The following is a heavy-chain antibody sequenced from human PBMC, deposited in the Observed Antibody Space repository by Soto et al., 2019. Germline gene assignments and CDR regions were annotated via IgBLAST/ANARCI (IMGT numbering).Heavy chain of an antibody. CDR3: ARYCSSYEILTGRSDAFDI. Sequence: HPGGSLRLSCAASGFTFSSYWMSWVRQAPGTGLQWVANIKQDGSAKYYVDSVEGRFTISRDNAKNSMYLQMSSLRVEDTALYYCARYCSSYEILTGRSDAFDIWGQGTMVTVSS. CDR1: GFTFSSYW. V-gene: IGHV3-7*03. D-gene: IGHD3-9*01. J-gene: IGHJ3*02. CDR2: IKQDGSAK.